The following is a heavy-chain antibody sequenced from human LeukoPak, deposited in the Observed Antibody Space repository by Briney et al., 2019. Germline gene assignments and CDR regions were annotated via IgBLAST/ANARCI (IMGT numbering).Heavy chain of an antibody. J-gene: IGHJ3*02. Sequence: GGSLRLSCAASGFTFSSYAMSWVRQAPGKGLEWVAVISYDGSNKYYADSVKGRFTISRDNSKNTLYLQMNSLRAEDTAVYYCAKLVPLVGVVIDTSDAFDIWGQGTMVTVSS. D-gene: IGHD3-3*01. CDR3: AKLVPLVGVVIDTSDAFDI. V-gene: IGHV3-30*18. CDR2: ISYDGSNK. CDR1: GFTFSSYA.